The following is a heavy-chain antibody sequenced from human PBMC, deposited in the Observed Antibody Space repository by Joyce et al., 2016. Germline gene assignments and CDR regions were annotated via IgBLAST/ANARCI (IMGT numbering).Heavy chain of an antibody. CDR2: ISYDGSSK. V-gene: IGHV3-30-3*01. D-gene: IGHD1-1*01. CDR1: GFSFNNYI. J-gene: IGHJ4*02. Sequence: QVELVESGGGVVQPGTSLRLSCADSGFSFNNYIMDWFRQAPGKGLEWVSVISYDGSSKDYADSVRSRFIISRDNSKNTLSLQMNSLRSEDTAVYYCARGSVDRVQLWYPFLAWGQGTLVIVSS. CDR3: ARGSVDRVQLWYPFLA.